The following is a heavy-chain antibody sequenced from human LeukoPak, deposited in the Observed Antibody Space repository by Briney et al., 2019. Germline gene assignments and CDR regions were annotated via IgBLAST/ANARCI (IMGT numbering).Heavy chain of an antibody. D-gene: IGHD3-3*01. CDR1: GFTFISYW. CDR2: IKQDGSEK. J-gene: IGHJ6*03. CDR3: ARDRRSGYYIDV. V-gene: IGHV3-7*01. Sequence: TGGSLRLSCAVSGFTFISYWISWVRQAPGKGLEWVANIKQDGSEKYYVDSVKGRFTISRDNAKNSLYPQMNSVRAEHTAVYYCARDRRSGYYIDVWGKGTTVTVSS.